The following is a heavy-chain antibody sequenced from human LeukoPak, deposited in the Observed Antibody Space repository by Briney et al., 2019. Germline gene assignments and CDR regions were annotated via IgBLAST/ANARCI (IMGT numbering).Heavy chain of an antibody. CDR2: IRYDGSNK. CDR3: ARGPTIFGVVISFDY. Sequence: GGSLRLSCAASGFTFSSYGMHWVRQAPGKGLEWVAFIRYDGSNKYYADSVKGRFTISRDNSKNTLYLQMNSLRAEDTAVYYCARGPTIFGVVISFDYWGQGTLVTVSS. D-gene: IGHD3-3*01. CDR1: GFTFSSYG. V-gene: IGHV3-30*02. J-gene: IGHJ4*02.